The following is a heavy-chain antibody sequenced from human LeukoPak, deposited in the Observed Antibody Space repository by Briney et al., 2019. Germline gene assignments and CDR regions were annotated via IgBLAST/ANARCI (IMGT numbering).Heavy chain of an antibody. D-gene: IGHD2-2*01. J-gene: IGHJ4*02. CDR3: ARGRPRYCSSTSCPPPFDY. V-gene: IGHV3-11*01. CDR1: GFTFSDYY. CDR2: ISSSGSTI. Sequence: GGSLRLSCAASGFTFSDYYMSWIRQAPGKGLGWVSYISSSGSTIYYADSVKGRFTISRDNAKNSLYLQMNSLRAEDTAVYYCARGRPRYCSSTSCPPPFDYWGQGPLVTVSS.